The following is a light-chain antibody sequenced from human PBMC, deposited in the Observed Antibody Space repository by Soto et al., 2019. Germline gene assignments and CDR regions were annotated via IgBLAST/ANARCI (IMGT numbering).Light chain of an antibody. CDR1: QSVLYSSNNKNY. J-gene: IGKJ4*01. CDR2: WAS. Sequence: DIVMTQSPDSLAVSLGERATINCKSSQSVLYSSNNKNYLAWYQQKPGQSPKLLIYWASTRESGVPDRFSGSGSGTEFTLTISSLQAADVAVYYCQQYYNTPLTFGGGTKVEIK. V-gene: IGKV4-1*01. CDR3: QQYYNTPLT.